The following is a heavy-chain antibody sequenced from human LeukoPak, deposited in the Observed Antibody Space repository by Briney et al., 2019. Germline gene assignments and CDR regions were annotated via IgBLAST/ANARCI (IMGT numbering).Heavy chain of an antibody. V-gene: IGHV4-59*01. CDR1: GGSISTYY. J-gene: IGHJ4*02. CDR2: IYYSGST. Sequence: SETLSLTCTVSGGSISTYYWSWIRQPPGKGLEWIGYIYYSGSTNYNPSLKSRVTISVDTSKNQFSLKVSSVTAADTAVYYCARGIEMATIRGLGYWGQGTLVTVSS. D-gene: IGHD5-24*01. CDR3: ARGIEMATIRGLGY.